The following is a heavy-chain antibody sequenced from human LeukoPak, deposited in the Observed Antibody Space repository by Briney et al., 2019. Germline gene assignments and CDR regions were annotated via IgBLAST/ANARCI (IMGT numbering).Heavy chain of an antibody. V-gene: IGHV3-9*01. D-gene: IGHD2-21*02. CDR1: GFTFDDYA. Sequence: GGSLRLSCVASGFTFDDYAMHWVRQAPGKGLEWVSSITWTSGNIGYADSVKGRCTISRDSAKDSLYLQMNSLRSEDTALYYCVKDIAALTRGYFDYWGQGTLVTVSS. CDR2: ITWTSGNI. CDR3: VKDIAALTRGYFDY. J-gene: IGHJ4*02.